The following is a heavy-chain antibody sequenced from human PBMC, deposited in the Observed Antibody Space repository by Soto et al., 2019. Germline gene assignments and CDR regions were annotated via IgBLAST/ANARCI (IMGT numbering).Heavy chain of an antibody. Sequence: TGGSLRLSCPASGFTFSGYAMTLCRQSPGRGLGWVSAISGSGASTYYADSVKGRFTISRDNSKNTLYLQMNSLRAEDTAVYYCAKSSIAARWGGYYYYYGMDVWGQGTTVTVSS. J-gene: IGHJ6*02. CDR2: ISGSGAST. CDR1: GFTFSGYA. V-gene: IGHV3-23*01. D-gene: IGHD6-6*01. CDR3: AKSSIAARWGGYYYYYGMDV.